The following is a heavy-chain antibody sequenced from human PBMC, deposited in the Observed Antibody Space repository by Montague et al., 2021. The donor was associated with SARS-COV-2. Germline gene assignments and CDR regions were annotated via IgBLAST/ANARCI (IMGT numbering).Heavy chain of an antibody. D-gene: IGHD3-3*01. Sequence: SDTLSLTRTVTGRSVNSGSYSWDWIRQPPGKGLEWIGSIHYSGSTSYNPSLKSRVTIPIDTSKNHFSLRVNSVTAADSAVYFCARRPGASYYVFWSGGFDIWGQGTMVTVS. CDR1: GRSVNSGSYS. J-gene: IGHJ3*02. CDR3: ARRPGASYYVFWSGGFDI. V-gene: IGHV4-39*01. CDR2: IHYSGST.